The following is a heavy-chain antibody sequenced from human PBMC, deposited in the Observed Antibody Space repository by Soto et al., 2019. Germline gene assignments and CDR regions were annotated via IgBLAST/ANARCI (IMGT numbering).Heavy chain of an antibody. J-gene: IGHJ4*02. D-gene: IGHD3-22*01. CDR1: GCSFSCYW. CDR3: ARQIYDSDTGPNFQYYFDS. CDR2: IDPSDSQT. V-gene: IGHV5-10-1*01. Sequence: PGESLTISCTGSGCSFSCYWITWVRQKPGKGLEWMGRIDPSDSQTYYSPSFRGHVTISATKSITTVFLQWSSLRASDTAMYYCARQIYDSDTGPNFQYYFDSWGQGTPVTVSS.